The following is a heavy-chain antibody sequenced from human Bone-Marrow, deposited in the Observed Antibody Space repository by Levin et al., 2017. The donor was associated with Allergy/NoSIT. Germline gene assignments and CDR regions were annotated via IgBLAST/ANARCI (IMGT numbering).Heavy chain of an antibody. V-gene: IGHV4-59*01. J-gene: IGHJ4*02. D-gene: IGHD3-9*01. CDR2: VYFSGST. CDR3: ARVNPYQENYDILTGYYRVGYYFDY. CDR1: GDSMRNYY. Sequence: SQTLSLTCNVSGDSMRNYYWSWIRQPPGKGLEWIGYVYFSGSTSYNPSLKSRVTISVDTSKNLFYLRLTSVTAADTTVYYCARVNPYQENYDILTGYYRVGYYFDYWGQGTLVTVSS.